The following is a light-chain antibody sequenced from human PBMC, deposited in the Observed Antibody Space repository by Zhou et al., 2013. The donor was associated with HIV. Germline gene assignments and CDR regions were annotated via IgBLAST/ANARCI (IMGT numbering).Light chain of an antibody. CDR2: RAS. J-gene: IGKJ1*01. CDR1: QSVGHW. Sequence: DIQMTQSPSSVSASVGDRVTITCRASQSVGHWLAWYQHKPGQAPHLLIHRASTLESGVPSRFSGSGSETEFTLTINGLQPDDFATYYCQPYNRYPGTFGQGTKVEI. CDR3: QPYNRYPGT. V-gene: IGKV1-5*03.